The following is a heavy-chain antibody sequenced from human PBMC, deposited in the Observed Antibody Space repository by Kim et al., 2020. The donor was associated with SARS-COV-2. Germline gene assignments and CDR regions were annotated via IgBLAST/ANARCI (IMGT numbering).Heavy chain of an antibody. CDR2: IWFDGSNK. D-gene: IGHD3-22*01. CDR3: ARGNYDSTGYYFDY. CDR1: GFTLSSYG. Sequence: GGSLRLSCAASGFTLSSYGMHWVRQAPGKGLEWVAAIWFDGSNKYFADPVKGRFTISRDNSKNTLYLQMNSLRAEDTAVYYCARGNYDSTGYYFDYWGQG. V-gene: IGHV3-33*01. J-gene: IGHJ4*02.